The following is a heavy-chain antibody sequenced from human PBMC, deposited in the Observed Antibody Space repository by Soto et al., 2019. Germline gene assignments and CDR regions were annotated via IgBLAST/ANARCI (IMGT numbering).Heavy chain of an antibody. J-gene: IGHJ6*03. D-gene: IGHD3-16*01. Sequence: ASVKVSCKVSGYTLTELSMHWVRQTPGKGLEWMGGFDPEDAETIYAQKFQGRVTMTEDTSTDTAYMELSSLRSEDTAVYYCATHLTTFHYYYMDVWGKGTTVTVSS. CDR1: GYTLTELS. CDR2: FDPEDAET. V-gene: IGHV1-24*01. CDR3: ATHLTTFHYYYMDV.